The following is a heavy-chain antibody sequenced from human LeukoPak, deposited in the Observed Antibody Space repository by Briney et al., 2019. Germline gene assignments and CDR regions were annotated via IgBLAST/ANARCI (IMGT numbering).Heavy chain of an antibody. CDR3: ARDLTRDGYNHDIRNGMDV. V-gene: IGHV1-69*04. CDR2: IIPIFRIA. J-gene: IGHJ6*02. CDR1: GGTFSSYA. D-gene: IGHD5-24*01. Sequence: ASVKVSCKASGGTFSSYAISWVRQAPGQGLEWMGRIIPIFRIANYAQKFQGRVTITADKSTSTAYMELSSLRSEDTAVYYCARDLTRDGYNHDIRNGMDVWGQGTTVTVSS.